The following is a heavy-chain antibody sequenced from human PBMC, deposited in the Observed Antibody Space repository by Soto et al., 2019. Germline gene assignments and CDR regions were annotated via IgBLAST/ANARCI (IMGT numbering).Heavy chain of an antibody. CDR1: GFTFNSYA. J-gene: IGHJ4*01. Sequence: PGGSLRLSCAASGFTFNSYAMNWVRQAPGKGLAWVSAIGTDGITYYANSVKGRFTISRDNSRTTLYLQMNSLRVEDTALYYCVRKYPGTRPFDYWGQGTLVTVPQ. V-gene: IGHV3-23*01. CDR3: VRKYPGTRPFDY. CDR2: IGTDGIT. D-gene: IGHD2-2*01.